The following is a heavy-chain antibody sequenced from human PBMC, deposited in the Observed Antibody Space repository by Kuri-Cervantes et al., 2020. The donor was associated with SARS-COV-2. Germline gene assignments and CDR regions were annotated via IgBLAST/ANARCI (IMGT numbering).Heavy chain of an antibody. J-gene: IGHJ4*02. CDR1: GYTLTELS. Sequence: ASVKVSCKVSGYTLTELSMHWVRQAPGKGLEWMGGFDPEDGETIYAQKFQGRVTMTTDTSTSTAYMELRSLRSDDTAVYYCARVAAADDYFDYWGQGTLVTVSS. CDR3: ARVAAADDYFDY. V-gene: IGHV1-24*01. CDR2: FDPEDGET. D-gene: IGHD6-13*01.